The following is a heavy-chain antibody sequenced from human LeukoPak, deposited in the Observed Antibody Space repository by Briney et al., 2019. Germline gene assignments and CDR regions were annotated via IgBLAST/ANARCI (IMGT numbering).Heavy chain of an antibody. CDR2: INPNSGGT. Sequence: GASVKVSCKASGYTFTGYYTHWVRQAPGQGLEWMGWINPNSGGTNYAQKFQGRVTMTRDTSISTAYMELSRLRSDDTAVYYCARGLIVVVPAAIGYWGQGTLVTVSS. J-gene: IGHJ4*02. V-gene: IGHV1-2*02. CDR3: ARGLIVVVPAAIGY. D-gene: IGHD2-2*01. CDR1: GYTFTGYY.